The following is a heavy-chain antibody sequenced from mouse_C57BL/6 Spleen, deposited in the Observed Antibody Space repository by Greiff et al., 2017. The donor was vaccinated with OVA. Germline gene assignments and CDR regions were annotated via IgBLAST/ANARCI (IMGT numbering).Heavy chain of an antibody. CDR3: ARIYYGNSLWYFDF. Sequence: EVQLQQSGPELVKPGASVKIPCKASGYTFTDYNMDWVKQSHGKSLEWIGDINPNNGGTIYNQKFKGKATLTVDKSSSTAYMELRSLTSEDTAVYYCARIYYGNSLWYFDFWGTGTTVTVSS. V-gene: IGHV1-18*01. CDR2: INPNNGGT. CDR1: GYTFTDYN. D-gene: IGHD2-1*01. J-gene: IGHJ1*03.